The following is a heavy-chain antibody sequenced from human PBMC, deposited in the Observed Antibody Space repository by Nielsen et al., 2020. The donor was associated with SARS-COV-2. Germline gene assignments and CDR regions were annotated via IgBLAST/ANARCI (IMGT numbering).Heavy chain of an antibody. D-gene: IGHD6-6*01. CDR3: ARDSPSMAARRLYYFDY. V-gene: IGHV3-30-3*01. CDR2: ISYDGSNK. Sequence: GGSLRLSCAASGFTFSSYAMHWVRQAPGKGLEWVAVISYDGSNKYYADSVKGRFTISRDNSKNTLYLQMDSLRDEDTAVYYCARDSPSMAARRLYYFDYWGQGTLVAVSS. CDR1: GFTFSSYA. J-gene: IGHJ4*02.